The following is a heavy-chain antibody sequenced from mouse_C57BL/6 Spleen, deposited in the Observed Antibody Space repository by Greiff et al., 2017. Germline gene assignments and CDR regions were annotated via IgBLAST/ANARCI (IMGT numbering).Heavy chain of an antibody. J-gene: IGHJ3*01. V-gene: IGHV1-55*01. CDR3: ASDGYYPFAD. CDR2: IYPGSGST. CDR1: GYTFTSYW. D-gene: IGHD2-3*01. Sequence: QVQLQQPGAELVKPGASVKMSCKASGYTFTSYWITWVKQRPGQGLEWIGDIYPGSGSTNYNEKFKSKATLTVDTSTSTAYMQLSSLTAEDSAVYCCASDGYYPFADWGQGTLVTVSA.